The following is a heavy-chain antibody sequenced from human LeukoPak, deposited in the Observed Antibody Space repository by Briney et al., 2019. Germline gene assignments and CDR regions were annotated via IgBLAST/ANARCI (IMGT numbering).Heavy chain of an antibody. V-gene: IGHV1-69*01. CDR2: IIPIFGTA. CDR3: ARGGAFRSGNYYYYYYMDV. D-gene: IGHD3-10*01. Sequence: SVKVSCKASGGTFSSYAINWVRQAPGQGLEWMGGIIPIFGTANYAQKFQGRVTITADESTSTAYMELSSLRSEDTAVYFCARGGAFRSGNYYYYYYMDVWGKGTTVTVSS. J-gene: IGHJ6*03. CDR1: GGTFSSYA.